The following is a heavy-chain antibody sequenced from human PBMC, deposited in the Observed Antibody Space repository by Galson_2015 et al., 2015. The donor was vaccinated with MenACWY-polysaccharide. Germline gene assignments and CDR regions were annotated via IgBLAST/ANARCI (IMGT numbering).Heavy chain of an antibody. CDR1: GGSLPTYY. Sequence: LSITCAVPGGSLPTYYWAWSRQSPGQRRQWFGHINTSGTTAYNSSLKTRVTMSADASRTQISLTLNSVTAADTAIYYCARLRGSMAAHTWFDHWGQGILVTVSS. CDR3: ARLRGSMAAHTWFDH. D-gene: IGHD6-6*01. V-gene: IGHV4-4*09. J-gene: IGHJ5*02. CDR2: INTSGTT.